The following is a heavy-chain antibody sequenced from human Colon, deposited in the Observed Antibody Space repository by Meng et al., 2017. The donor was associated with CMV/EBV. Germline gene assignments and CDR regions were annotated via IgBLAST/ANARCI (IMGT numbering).Heavy chain of an antibody. D-gene: IGHD3-10*01. J-gene: IGHJ3*01. V-gene: IGHV4-59*01. CDR3: ARDTLSFGELAP. Sequence: SETLSPTGTVSGGSISSYYWSWIRQPPGKGREWIGYIYYSGSTNYNPSLKSRVTISVDTSKNQFSLKLSSVTAADTAVYYCARDTLSFGELAPWGQGTMVTVSS. CDR1: GGSISSYY. CDR2: IYYSGST.